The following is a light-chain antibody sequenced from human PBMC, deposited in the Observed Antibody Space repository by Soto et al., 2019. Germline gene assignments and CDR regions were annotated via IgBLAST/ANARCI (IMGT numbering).Light chain of an antibody. V-gene: IGKV3-20*01. Sequence: EIVLTQSPGTLSLSPGERATLSCRASQSISGSYLVWYQQKPGQAPRLLILGASSRATGTPDRFGGSGSGRDLTLTISRLKSVDFAVYYCQQYGSSATFGGGTKVEIK. J-gene: IGKJ4*02. CDR1: QSISGSY. CDR2: GAS. CDR3: QQYGSSAT.